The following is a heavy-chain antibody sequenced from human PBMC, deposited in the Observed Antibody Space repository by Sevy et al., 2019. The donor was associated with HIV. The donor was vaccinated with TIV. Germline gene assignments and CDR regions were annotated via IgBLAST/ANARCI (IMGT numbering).Heavy chain of an antibody. CDR2: IKQDGSEK. CDR1: GFTFSSYW. V-gene: IGHV3-7*01. J-gene: IGHJ6*02. Sequence: GGSLRLSCAASGFTFSSYWMSWVRQAPGKGLEWVANIKQDGSEKYYVDSVKGRFTISRDNAKNSLYLQMKSLRAEDTAVYYCARVVSQDYVWGSYSVNYYGMDVWGQGTTVTVSS. CDR3: ARVVSQDYVWGSYSVNYYGMDV. D-gene: IGHD3-16*01.